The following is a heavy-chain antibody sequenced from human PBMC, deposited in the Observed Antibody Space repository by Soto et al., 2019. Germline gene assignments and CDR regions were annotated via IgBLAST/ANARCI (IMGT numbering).Heavy chain of an antibody. D-gene: IGHD5-18*01. J-gene: IGHJ4*02. V-gene: IGHV3-30-3*01. CDR1: GFTFSSYA. CDR3: ARGGGYSFGLAPYYFDF. CDR2: ISYDGSNK. Sequence: PGGSLRLSCAASGFTFSSYAMHWVRQAPGKGLEWVAVISYDGSNKYYADSVKGRFTISRDNSKNTLYLQMSSLRAEDTAVYSCARGGGYSFGLAPYYFDFWGQGTLVTVSS.